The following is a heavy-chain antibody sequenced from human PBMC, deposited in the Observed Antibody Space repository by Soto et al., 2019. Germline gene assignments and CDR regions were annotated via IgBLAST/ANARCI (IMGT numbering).Heavy chain of an antibody. CDR3: ARVARGTATTVVDAFDI. Sequence: TLSLTCAVYGGSVSSGSYYWSWIRQPPGKGLEWIGEMSHSGGTHFNPSLKSRVTISVDTSKNQFSLKMSSVTAADTALYYCARVARGTATTVVDAFDIWGPGTMVTVSS. CDR2: MSHSGGT. CDR1: GGSVSSGSYY. V-gene: IGHV4-61*01. D-gene: IGHD1-1*01. J-gene: IGHJ3*02.